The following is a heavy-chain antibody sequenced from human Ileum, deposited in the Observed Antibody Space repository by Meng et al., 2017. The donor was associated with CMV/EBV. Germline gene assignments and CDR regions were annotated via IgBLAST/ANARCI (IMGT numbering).Heavy chain of an antibody. D-gene: IGHD3-10*01. J-gene: IGHJ5*02. V-gene: IGHV4-39*07. CDR3: VRRGLWFGDGFDP. CDR1: GLSLDRDNFY. Sequence: SETLSLTCSVSGLSLDRDNFYWGWVRQAPGKGLEWIGSGFFGGARYYNLNLKSRVDILIDMSENRFSLKLHSVTAADTAVYYCVRRGLWFGDGFDPWGQGTLVTVSS. CDR2: GFFGGAR.